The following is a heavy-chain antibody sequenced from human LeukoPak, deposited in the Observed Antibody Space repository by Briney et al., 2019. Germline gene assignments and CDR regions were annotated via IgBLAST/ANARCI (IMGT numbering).Heavy chain of an antibody. Sequence: GGSLRLSCAASGFTFDDYAMHWVRRAPGKGLEWVSGISWNSGSIGYADSVKGRFTISRDNAKNSLYLQMNSLRAEDTALYYCAKDSGYSSSWYADWGQGTLVTVSS. CDR1: GFTFDDYA. V-gene: IGHV3-9*01. CDR3: AKDSGYSSSWYAD. CDR2: ISWNSGSI. D-gene: IGHD6-13*01. J-gene: IGHJ4*02.